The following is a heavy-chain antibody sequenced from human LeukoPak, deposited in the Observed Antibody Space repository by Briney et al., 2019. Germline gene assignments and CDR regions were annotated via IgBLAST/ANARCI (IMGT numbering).Heavy chain of an antibody. CDR1: GYSFTSYW. CDR2: IYPGDSDT. Sequence: GESLKIYFKGSGYSFTSYWIGWVRQMPGKGLEWMGIIYPGDSDTRYNPSFQGQVTISADRSISTAYLQWNSLKASDTAMYYCARGELKWEGAAFDIWGQGTMVTVSS. V-gene: IGHV5-51*01. CDR3: ARGELKWEGAAFDI. J-gene: IGHJ3*02. D-gene: IGHD1-26*01.